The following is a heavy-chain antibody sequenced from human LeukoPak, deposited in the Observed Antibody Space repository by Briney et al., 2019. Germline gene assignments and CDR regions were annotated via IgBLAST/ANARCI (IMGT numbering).Heavy chain of an antibody. CDR2: IIPDGTTQ. J-gene: IGHJ5*02. D-gene: IGHD2-15*01. CDR3: ADVDANA. V-gene: IGHV3-7*01. CDR1: GVTFRNYG. Sequence: GGALRLSCAASGVTFRNYGMSWVRQAPGKGLEWMASIIPDGTTQYYVDSMKGRFTISRDNAKNSLYLQVNSLRVEDTAVYYCADVDANAWGQGTLVTVSS.